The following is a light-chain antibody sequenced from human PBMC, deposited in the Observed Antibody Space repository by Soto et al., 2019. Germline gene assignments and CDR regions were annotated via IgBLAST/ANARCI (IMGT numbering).Light chain of an antibody. V-gene: IGLV2-8*01. CDR2: EVS. Sequence: QSALTQPPSASGSPGQSVTLSCTGTSSDVGAYNYVSWYQQHPGKAPKLMIYEVSKRPSGVPVRFSGSKSGNTASLTVSGLQAEDEADDYCCSYAGSNNLRVLGTGTKLTVL. J-gene: IGLJ1*01. CDR1: SSDVGAYNY. CDR3: CSYAGSNNLRV.